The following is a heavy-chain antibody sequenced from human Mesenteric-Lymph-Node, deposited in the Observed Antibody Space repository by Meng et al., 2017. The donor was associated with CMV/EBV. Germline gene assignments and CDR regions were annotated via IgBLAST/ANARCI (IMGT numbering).Heavy chain of an antibody. V-gene: IGHV1-2*02. Sequence: SCQSSGYTFTAYSLHWVRQAPGQVLEWMGEINPRTGGTKYAQDFQDRVTMTRDTSISTAYMELSGLRSDDTAVYFCATAPLTTNDYWGQGTLVTVSS. CDR3: ATAPLTTNDY. J-gene: IGHJ4*02. CDR2: INPRTGGT. CDR1: GYTFTAYS. D-gene: IGHD4-11*01.